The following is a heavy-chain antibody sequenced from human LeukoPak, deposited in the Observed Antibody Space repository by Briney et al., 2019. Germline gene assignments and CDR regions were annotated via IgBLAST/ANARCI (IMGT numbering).Heavy chain of an antibody. CDR3: AVLSTFDDTPSVLDY. CDR2: INPNSGGT. J-gene: IGHJ4*02. D-gene: IGHD2-15*01. V-gene: IGHV1-2*02. Sequence: GASVKVSCKASGYTFTGYYMHWVQQAPGQGLEWMGWINPNSGGTNYAQKFQGRVTMTRDTSISTAYMELSRLRSDDTAVYYCAVLSTFDDTPSVLDYWGQGTLVTVSS. CDR1: GYTFTGYY.